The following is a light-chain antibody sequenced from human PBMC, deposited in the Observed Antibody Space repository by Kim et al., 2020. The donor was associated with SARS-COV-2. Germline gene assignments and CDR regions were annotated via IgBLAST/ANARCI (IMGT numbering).Light chain of an antibody. Sequence: EIVMTQSPATLSVSPGERATLSCRASQSVSSNLAWYQQKPGQAPRLLIYGASTRATGIPARFSGSGSGTEFTLTISSLQSEDFAVYYCQKYNNRGPWTEGQGTKVDSK. CDR1: QSVSSN. CDR3: QKYNNRGPWT. V-gene: IGKV3-15*01. CDR2: GAS. J-gene: IGKJ1*01.